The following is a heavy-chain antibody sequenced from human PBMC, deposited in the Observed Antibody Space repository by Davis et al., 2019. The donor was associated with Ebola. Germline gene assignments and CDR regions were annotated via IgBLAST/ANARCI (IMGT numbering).Heavy chain of an antibody. CDR3: ARPPNYSSGWSDYFDY. V-gene: IGHV3-30-3*01. J-gene: IGHJ4*02. D-gene: IGHD6-19*01. CDR2: ISYDGSNK. Sequence: GESLKISCAASGFTFSSYAMHWVRQAPGKGLEWVAVISYDGSNKYYADSVKGRFTISRDNSKNTLYLQMNSLRAEDTAVYYCARPPNYSSGWSDYFDYWGQGTLVTVSS. CDR1: GFTFSSYA.